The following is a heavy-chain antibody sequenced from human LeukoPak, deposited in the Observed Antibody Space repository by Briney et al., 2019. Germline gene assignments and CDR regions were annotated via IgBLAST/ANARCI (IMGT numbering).Heavy chain of an antibody. CDR3: AKPPLYGDYYYYGMDV. V-gene: IGHV3-23*01. Sequence: GGSLRLSCAASGFTFSSYAMSWVRQAPGKGLEWVSAISGSGGSTYYADSVKGRFTISRDNSKNTLYLQMNSLRAEDTAVYYCAKPPLYGDYYYYGMDVWGQGTTVTVSS. CDR1: GFTFSSYA. CDR2: ISGSGGST. J-gene: IGHJ6*02. D-gene: IGHD4-17*01.